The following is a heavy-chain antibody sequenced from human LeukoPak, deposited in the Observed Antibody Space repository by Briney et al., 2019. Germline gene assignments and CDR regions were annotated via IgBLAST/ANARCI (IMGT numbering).Heavy chain of an antibody. CDR3: ARDWGSEAYCGGDCYSPYFDY. J-gene: IGHJ4*02. V-gene: IGHV3-48*01. Sequence: GGSLRLSCAASGFTFSSYSMNWVRQAPGKGLEWVSYISSSSSTIYYADSVKGRFTISRDNAKNSLYLQMNSLRAEDTAVYYCARDWGSEAYCGGDCYSPYFDYWGQGTLVTVSS. CDR2: ISSSSSTI. D-gene: IGHD2-21*02. CDR1: GFTFSSYS.